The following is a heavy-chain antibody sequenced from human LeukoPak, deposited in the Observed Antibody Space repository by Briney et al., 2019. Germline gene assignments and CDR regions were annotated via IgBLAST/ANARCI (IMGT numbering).Heavy chain of an antibody. Sequence: PGGSLRLSCAASGFTFDDYAMHWVRQAPGKGLEWVSVISWNSGSIGYADSVKGRFTISRDNAKNSLYLQMNSLRAEDTALYYCAKDRGGGATQVDYWGQGTLVTVSS. CDR2: ISWNSGSI. J-gene: IGHJ4*02. CDR1: GFTFDDYA. CDR3: AKDRGGGATQVDY. V-gene: IGHV3-9*01. D-gene: IGHD1-26*01.